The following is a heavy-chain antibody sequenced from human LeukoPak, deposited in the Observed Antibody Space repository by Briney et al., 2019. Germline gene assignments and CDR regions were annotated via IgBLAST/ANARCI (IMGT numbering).Heavy chain of an antibody. D-gene: IGHD3-9*01. Sequence: SETLSLTCTVSGGSISSSSYYWGWIRQPPGEGLEWIGSIYYSGSTYYNPSLKSRVTISVDTSKNQFSLKLSSVTAADTAVYYCARQDYDILTGYSYYFDYWGQGTLVTVSS. J-gene: IGHJ4*02. CDR1: GGSISSSSYY. CDR3: ARQDYDILTGYSYYFDY. V-gene: IGHV4-39*01. CDR2: IYYSGST.